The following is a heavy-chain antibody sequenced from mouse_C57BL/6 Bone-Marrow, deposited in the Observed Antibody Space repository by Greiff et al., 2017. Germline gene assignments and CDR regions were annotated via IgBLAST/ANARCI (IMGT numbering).Heavy chain of an antibody. CDR3: AIYDLFAY. J-gene: IGHJ3*01. D-gene: IGHD2-3*01. Sequence: QVQLQQSGPELVQPGASVRISCTASGYAFSSSWMNWVRQRPGKGLEWMGRISPGDGDPNSNGKFKGKATLTADKSSSTAYMQLSSLTSEDAAVYFCAIYDLFAYWGQGTLVTVSA. CDR1: GYAFSSSW. V-gene: IGHV1-82*01. CDR2: ISPGDGDP.